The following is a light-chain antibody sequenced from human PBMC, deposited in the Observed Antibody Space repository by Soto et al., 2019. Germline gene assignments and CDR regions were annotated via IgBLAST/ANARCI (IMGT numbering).Light chain of an antibody. CDR3: QQDYNLPPT. V-gene: IGKV4-1*01. CDR1: QRLVDRSNNRNY. CDR2: WAS. Sequence: IVMTQSCDSGTVSLGAAGPVSCSAGQRLVDRSNNRNYLGWYQQRPGRPPKLLIYWASKRDSGVPDRFSGRGSGTDFTLTISSLQTEDVALYYCQQDYNLPPTFGQGTRVEIK. J-gene: IGKJ5*01.